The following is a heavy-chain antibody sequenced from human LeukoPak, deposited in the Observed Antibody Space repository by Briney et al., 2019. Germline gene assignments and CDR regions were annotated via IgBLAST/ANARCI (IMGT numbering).Heavy chain of an antibody. V-gene: IGHV3-30*02. CDR2: IRYDGSNK. CDR3: ARDIYGGNWPNDY. Sequence: GGSLRLSCAASGFTFSSYGMHWVRQAPGKGLEWVAFIRYDGSNKYYADSVKGRFTISRDNAKNSLHLQMNSLRAEDTAVYYCARDIYGGNWPNDYWGQGTLVTVSS. D-gene: IGHD4-23*01. CDR1: GFTFSSYG. J-gene: IGHJ4*02.